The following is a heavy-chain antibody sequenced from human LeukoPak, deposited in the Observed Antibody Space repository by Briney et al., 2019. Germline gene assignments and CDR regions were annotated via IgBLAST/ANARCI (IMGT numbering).Heavy chain of an antibody. CDR2: MNPNSGNT. V-gene: IGHV1-8*01. CDR3: ARPRRTYYYDSDAFDI. J-gene: IGHJ3*02. Sequence: ASVKVSCKASGYTFTSYDINWLRQATGQGLEWMGWMNPNSGNTGYAQKFQGRVTMTRNTSISTAYMEQSSLRSEDTAVYYCARPRRTYYYDSDAFDIWGQGTMVTVSS. D-gene: IGHD3-22*01. CDR1: GYTFTSYD.